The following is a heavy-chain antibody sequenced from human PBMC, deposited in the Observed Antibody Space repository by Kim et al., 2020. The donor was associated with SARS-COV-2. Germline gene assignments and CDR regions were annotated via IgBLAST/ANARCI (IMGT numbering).Heavy chain of an antibody. J-gene: IGHJ4*02. CDR3: ARGNGGRLRYFDY. Sequence: GGSLRLSCAASGFTFSSYSMNWVRQAPGKGLEWVSSISSSSSYIYYADSVKGRFTISRDNAKNSLYLQMNSLRAEDTAVYYCARGNGGRLRYFDYWGQGTLVTVSS. CDR1: GFTFSSYS. CDR2: ISSSSSYI. V-gene: IGHV3-21*01. D-gene: IGHD2-8*01.